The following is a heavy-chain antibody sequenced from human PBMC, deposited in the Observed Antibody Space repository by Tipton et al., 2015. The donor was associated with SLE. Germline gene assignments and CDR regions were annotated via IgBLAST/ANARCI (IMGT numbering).Heavy chain of an antibody. V-gene: IGHV4-61*02. CDR1: GGSISSGSYY. Sequence: TLSLTCTVSGGSISSGSYYWSWIRQPAGKGLEWIGRIYTSGSTNYNPSLKSRVTISVDTSKNQFSLKLSSVTATDTAVYYCARGGAGYCSSTTCLPRALDIWGQGTMVTVSP. D-gene: IGHD2-2*01. CDR2: IYTSGST. J-gene: IGHJ3*02. CDR3: ARGGAGYCSSTTCLPRALDI.